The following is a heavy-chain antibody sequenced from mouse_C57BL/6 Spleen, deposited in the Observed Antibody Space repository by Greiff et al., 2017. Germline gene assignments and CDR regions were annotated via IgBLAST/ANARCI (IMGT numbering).Heavy chain of an antibody. Sequence: QVQLQQPGAELVKPGASVKLSCKASGYTFTSYWMHWVKPRPGQGLEWLGMIHPNSGSTNYNAKFKSKATLTVDKSSSTAYMQRSSLTSEDSAVYYWARSEYYYGSSSAWFAYWGQGTLVTGSA. CDR1: GYTFTSYW. D-gene: IGHD1-1*01. V-gene: IGHV1-64*01. CDR3: ARSEYYYGSSSAWFAY. J-gene: IGHJ3*01. CDR2: IHPNSGST.